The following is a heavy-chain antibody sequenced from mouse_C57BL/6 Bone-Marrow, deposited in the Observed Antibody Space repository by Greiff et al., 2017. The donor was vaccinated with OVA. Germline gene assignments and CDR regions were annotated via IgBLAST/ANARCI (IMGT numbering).Heavy chain of an antibody. CDR2: INPDSSTI. Sequence: EVKLVESGGGLVQPGGSLKLSCAASGIDFSRYWMSWVRRAPGQGLEWIGEINPDSSTINYAPSLKDKFIISRDNAKNTLYLQMSKVRSEDTALYYCARQSITTVVADDWYFDVWGTGTTVTVSS. V-gene: IGHV4-1*01. J-gene: IGHJ1*03. CDR3: ARQSITTVVADDWYFDV. D-gene: IGHD1-1*01. CDR1: GIDFSRYW.